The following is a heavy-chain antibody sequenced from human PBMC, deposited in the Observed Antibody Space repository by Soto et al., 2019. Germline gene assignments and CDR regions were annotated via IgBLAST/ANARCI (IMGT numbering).Heavy chain of an antibody. CDR3: AREFPYDSSGYYGASH. V-gene: IGHV1-69*01. Sequence: QVQLVQSGAEVKKPGSSVKVSCKASGGTFSSYAISWVRQAPGQGLEWMGGIILIFGTANYAQKFQGRVTITADESTSTAYMELSSLISEDTAVYYCAREFPYDSSGYYGASHWGQGTLVTVSS. J-gene: IGHJ1*01. CDR1: GGTFSSYA. D-gene: IGHD3-22*01. CDR2: IILIFGTA.